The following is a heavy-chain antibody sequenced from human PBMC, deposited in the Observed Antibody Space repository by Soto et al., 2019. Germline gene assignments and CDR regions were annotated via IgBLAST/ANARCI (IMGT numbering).Heavy chain of an antibody. CDR2: IYYSGST. CDR1: GGSISSGGYY. J-gene: IGHJ1*01. CDR3: AGGATGYYIFQH. Sequence: QVQLQESGPGLVKPSQTLSLTCTVSGGSISSGGYYWSWIRQHPGKGLEWIGYIYYSGSTYYNPSLKSRVTISVDTSKNQFALKLSSVTAADTAVYYCAGGATGYYIFQHWGQGTLVTVSS. V-gene: IGHV4-31*03. D-gene: IGHD3-9*01.